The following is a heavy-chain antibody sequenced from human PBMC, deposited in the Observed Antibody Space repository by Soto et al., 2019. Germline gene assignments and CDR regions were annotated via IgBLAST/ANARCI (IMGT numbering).Heavy chain of an antibody. D-gene: IGHD1-20*01. CDR2: IDPSDSYT. CDR1: GYSFTSYW. Sequence: GESLKISCKGSGYSFTSYWISWVRQMPGKGLEWMGRIDPSDSYTNYSPSFQGHVTISADKSISTAYLQWSSLKASDTAMYYCATTSHNGTSPGYYSHGMEVWGQGTTVTVPS. J-gene: IGHJ6*02. V-gene: IGHV5-10-1*01. CDR3: ATTSHNGTSPGYYSHGMEV.